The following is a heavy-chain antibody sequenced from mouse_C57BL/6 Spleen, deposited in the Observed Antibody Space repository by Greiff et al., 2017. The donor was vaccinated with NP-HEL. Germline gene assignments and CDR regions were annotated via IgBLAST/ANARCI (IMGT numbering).Heavy chain of an antibody. CDR3: AKGITTVVADWYFDV. V-gene: IGHV1-59*01. D-gene: IGHD1-1*01. Sequence: VQLQQSGAELVRPGTSVKLSCKASGYTFTSYWMHWVKQRPGQGLEWIGVIDPSDSYTNYNQKFKGKATLTVDTSSSTAYMQLSSLTSEDSAVYYCAKGITTVVADWYFDVWGTRTTVTVSS. CDR1: GYTFTSYW. CDR2: IDPSDSYT. J-gene: IGHJ1*03.